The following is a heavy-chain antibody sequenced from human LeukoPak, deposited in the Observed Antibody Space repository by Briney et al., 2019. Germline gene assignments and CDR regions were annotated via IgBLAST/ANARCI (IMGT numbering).Heavy chain of an antibody. CDR3: ARGGPYGDYDVGWFDP. V-gene: IGHV4-59*12. Sequence: SETLSLTCTVSGGSISSYYWSWIRQPPGKGLEWIGYIYYSGSTNYNPSLKSRVTISVDTSKNQFSLKLSSVTAADTAVYYCARGGPYGDYDVGWFDPWGQGTLVTVSS. J-gene: IGHJ5*02. CDR1: GGSISSYY. D-gene: IGHD4-17*01. CDR2: IYYSGST.